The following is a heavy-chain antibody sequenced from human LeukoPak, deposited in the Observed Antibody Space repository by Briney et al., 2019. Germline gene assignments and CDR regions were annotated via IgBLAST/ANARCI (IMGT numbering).Heavy chain of an antibody. CDR3: AKDRIVSSGWYVGDAFDI. D-gene: IGHD6-19*01. J-gene: IGHJ3*02. CDR1: GFTFSSYA. CDR2: ISGSGGST. V-gene: IGHV3-23*01. Sequence: GGSLRLSCAASGFTFSSYAMSWVRQAPGKGLEWASAISGSGGSTYYADSVKGRFTISRDNSKNTLYLQMNSLRAEDTAVYYCAKDRIVSSGWYVGDAFDIWGQGTMVTVSS.